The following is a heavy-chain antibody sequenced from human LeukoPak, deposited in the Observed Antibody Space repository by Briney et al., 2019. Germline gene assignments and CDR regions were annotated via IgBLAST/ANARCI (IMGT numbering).Heavy chain of an antibody. CDR2: IYYSGST. J-gene: IGHJ3*02. V-gene: IGHV4-39*07. Sequence: SETLSLTCPVSGGSISSSSYYWGWIRQPPGKGLEGIGSIYYSGSTNYNPSLKSRVTISVDTSKNQFSLKLSSVTAADTAVYYCAREPKDRRAFDIWGQGTMVTVSS. CDR1: GGSISSSSYY. CDR3: AREPKDRRAFDI.